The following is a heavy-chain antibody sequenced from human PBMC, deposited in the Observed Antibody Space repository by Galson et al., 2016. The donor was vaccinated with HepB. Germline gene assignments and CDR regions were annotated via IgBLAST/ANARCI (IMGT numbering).Heavy chain of an antibody. Sequence: SVKVSCKASGGTFSSYAFTWVRQAPGQGLEWMGGIIPIFATANYAQRFQGRVTITADGSTSTAYMELSSLRSEDTAVYYCARGTVVIITTDYYYVMDVWGQGTTVTFSS. J-gene: IGHJ6*02. CDR1: GGTFSSYA. CDR3: ARGTVVIITTDYYYVMDV. CDR2: IIPIFATA. V-gene: IGHV1-69*13. D-gene: IGHD3-22*01.